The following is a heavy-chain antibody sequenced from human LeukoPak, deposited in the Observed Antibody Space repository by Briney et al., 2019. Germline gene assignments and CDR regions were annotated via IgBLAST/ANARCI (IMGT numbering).Heavy chain of an antibody. D-gene: IGHD6-6*01. CDR3: ARDRGDHIAARPDWVDY. CDR2: ISYDGSNK. V-gene: IGHV3-30*03. J-gene: IGHJ4*02. CDR1: GFTFTNVW. Sequence: GGSLRLSCAASGFTFTNVWMDWVRQAPGKGLEWVAVISYDGSNKYYADSVKGRFTISRDNSKNTLYLQMNSLRAEDTAVYYCARDRGDHIAARPDWVDYWGQGTLVTVSS.